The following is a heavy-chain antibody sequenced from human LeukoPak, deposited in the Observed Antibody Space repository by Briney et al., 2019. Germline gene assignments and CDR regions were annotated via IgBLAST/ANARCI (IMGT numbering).Heavy chain of an antibody. CDR3: AKDLGSGRNPDAFDI. V-gene: IGHV3-23*01. CDR2: ISGSGGTT. J-gene: IGHJ3*02. Sequence: PGGSLRLSCAASGFAFTSYAMRFSNYVMRWVRQAPGKGLEWVSGISGSGGTTYYADSVKGRFTISRDNSKNTLYLQLNSLRPEDTAVYYCAKDLGSGRNPDAFDIWGQGTMVTVSS. CDR1: GFAFTSYA. D-gene: IGHD1-26*01.